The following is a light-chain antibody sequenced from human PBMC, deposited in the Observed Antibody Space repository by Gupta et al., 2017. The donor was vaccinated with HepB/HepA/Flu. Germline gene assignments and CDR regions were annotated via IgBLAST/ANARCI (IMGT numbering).Light chain of an antibody. J-gene: IGKJ2*01. Sequence: DIVMPQSPLSLPVTPGEPAYISCRSSQSLLHSNGYNYLDWYLQKPGQSPQLLIYLGSNRASGVPDRFSGSGSGTDFTLKISRVEAEDVGVYYCMQALQTPYTFGQGTKLEIK. CDR1: QSLLHSNGYNY. V-gene: IGKV2-28*01. CDR3: MQALQTPYT. CDR2: LGS.